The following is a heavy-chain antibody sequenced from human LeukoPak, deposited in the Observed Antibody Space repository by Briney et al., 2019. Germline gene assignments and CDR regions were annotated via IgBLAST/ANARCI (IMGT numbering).Heavy chain of an antibody. J-gene: IGHJ6*03. Sequence: SETLSLTCAVYGGSFSGHYWTWIRQPQPPGTGLEWIGEINDSGSTNYNSSLKSRVTISVDASKNQFSLKLASVTAADTAVYYCARRRDILTGYFRSGYYMDVWGKGTTVTISS. CDR2: INDSGST. V-gene: IGHV4-34*01. CDR1: GGSFSGHY. CDR3: ARRRDILTGYFRSGYYMDV. D-gene: IGHD3-9*01.